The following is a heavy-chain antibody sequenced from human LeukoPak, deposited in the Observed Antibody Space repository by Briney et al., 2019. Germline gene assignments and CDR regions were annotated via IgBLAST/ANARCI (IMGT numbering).Heavy chain of an antibody. CDR1: GGSISSSSYY. V-gene: IGHV4-39*01. CDR3: ARQYTRIDY. Sequence: PSETLSLTYTLSGGSISSSSYYWGWIRQPPGKGLEWIGSIYYSGSTYYNPSLKSRVTIPVDTSKNQFSLKLSSVTATDTAVFYCARQYTRIDYWGQGSLVTVSS. D-gene: IGHD2-2*02. CDR2: IYYSGST. J-gene: IGHJ4*02.